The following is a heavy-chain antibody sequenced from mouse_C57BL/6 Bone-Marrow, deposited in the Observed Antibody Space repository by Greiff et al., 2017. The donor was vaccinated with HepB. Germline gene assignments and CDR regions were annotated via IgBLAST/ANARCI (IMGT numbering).Heavy chain of an antibody. D-gene: IGHD3-2*02. CDR2: IDPSDSET. Sequence: QVQLQQPGAELVRPGSSVKLSCKASGYTFTSYWMHWVKQRPIQGLEWIGNIDPSDSETHYNQKFKDKATLTVDKSSSTAYMQLSSLTSEDSAVYYCAREEGGQLRLRFAYWGQGTLVTVSA. V-gene: IGHV1-52*01. CDR3: AREEGGQLRLRFAY. CDR1: GYTFTSYW. J-gene: IGHJ3*01.